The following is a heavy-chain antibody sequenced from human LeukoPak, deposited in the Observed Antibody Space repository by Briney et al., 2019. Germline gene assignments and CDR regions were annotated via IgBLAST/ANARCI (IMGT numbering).Heavy chain of an antibody. CDR1: GGTFSSYA. J-gene: IGHJ4*02. CDR3: ARVSDGTGGDTAMLSPWNPLDY. D-gene: IGHD5-18*01. V-gene: IGHV1-69*06. Sequence: SVKVSCKASGGTFSSYAISWVRQAPGQGLEWMGRTIPIFGTANYAQKFQGRVTITADKSTSTAYMELSSLRSEDTAVYYCARVSDGTGGDTAMLSPWNPLDYWGQGTLVTVSS. CDR2: TIPIFGTA.